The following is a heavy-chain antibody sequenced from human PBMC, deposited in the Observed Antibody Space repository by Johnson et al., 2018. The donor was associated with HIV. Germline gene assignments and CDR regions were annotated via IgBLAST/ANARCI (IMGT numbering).Heavy chain of an antibody. Sequence: QVQLVESGGGLVKPGGSLRLSCAASGFTFSDYYMSWIRQAPGKGLEWVSGISLNSGSIGYVDSVKGRFTISRDNSKNTLYLQMNSLRAEDTAVYYCARGIAVSNWVDIWGQGTMVTVSS. V-gene: IGHV3-11*04. J-gene: IGHJ3*02. D-gene: IGHD6-19*01. CDR1: GFTFSDYY. CDR3: ARGIAVSNWVDI. CDR2: ISLNSGSI.